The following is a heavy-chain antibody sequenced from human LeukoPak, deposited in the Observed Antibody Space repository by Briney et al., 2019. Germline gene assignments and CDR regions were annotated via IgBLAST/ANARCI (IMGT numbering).Heavy chain of an antibody. J-gene: IGHJ5*02. V-gene: IGHV4-39*07. Sequence: SETLSLTCTVSGGSISSSSYYWGWIRQPPGKGLEWIGSIYYSGSTYYNPSLKSRVTISVDTSKNQFSLKLSSVTAADTAVYYCARAPPTRGGHWFDPWGQGTLVTVSS. CDR3: ARAPPTRGGHWFDP. CDR1: GGSISSSSYY. CDR2: IYYSGST. D-gene: IGHD3-10*01.